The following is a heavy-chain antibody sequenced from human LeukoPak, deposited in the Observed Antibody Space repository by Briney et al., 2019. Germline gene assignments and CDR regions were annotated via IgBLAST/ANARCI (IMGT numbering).Heavy chain of an antibody. V-gene: IGHV4-59*01. J-gene: IGHJ3*02. CDR3: ARHIVVVPAAIRGAFDI. Sequence: SETLSLTCTVSGGSISSYYWSWIRQPPGKGQEWIGCIYYSGSTNYNPSLKSRVTISVDTSKNQFSLKLSSVTAADAAVYYCARHIVVVPAAIRGAFDIWGQGTMVTVSS. CDR2: IYYSGST. D-gene: IGHD2-2*02. CDR1: GGSISSYY.